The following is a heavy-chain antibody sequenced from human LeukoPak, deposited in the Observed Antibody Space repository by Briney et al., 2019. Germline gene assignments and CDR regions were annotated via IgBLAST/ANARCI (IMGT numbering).Heavy chain of an antibody. V-gene: IGHV4-59*01. CDR1: GGSISSYY. CDR3: ARDLSGIAGYTYGRGIDY. D-gene: IGHD5-18*01. Sequence: SETLSLTCTVSGGSISSYYWSWIRQPPGKGLEWIGYIYYSGSTNYNPSLKSRVTISVDTSKNQFSLKLSSVTAADTAVYYCARDLSGIAGYTYGRGIDYWGQGTLVTVSS. J-gene: IGHJ4*02. CDR2: IYYSGST.